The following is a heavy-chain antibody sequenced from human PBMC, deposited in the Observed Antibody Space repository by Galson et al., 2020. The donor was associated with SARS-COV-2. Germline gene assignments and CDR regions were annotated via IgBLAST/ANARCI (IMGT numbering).Heavy chain of an antibody. CDR1: GASIISSSHY. V-gene: IGHV4-39*01. CDR2: VNFSGST. CDR3: ARRDSSGYYELLCYLDS. J-gene: IGHJ4*02. Sequence: SETLSLTCTVSGASIISSSHYWVWIRQPPGKGLEWIGTVNFSGSTYYNPSLNSRVTISVATYKNQFSLKLSSVTAADTALYVCARRDSSGYYELLCYLDSWGQGALVTVSS. D-gene: IGHD3-22*01.